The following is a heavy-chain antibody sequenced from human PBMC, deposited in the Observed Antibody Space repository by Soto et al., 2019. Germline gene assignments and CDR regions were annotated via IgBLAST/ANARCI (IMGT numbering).Heavy chain of an antibody. CDR2: IYYSGST. CDR3: ARHLAVAGNHYYYGMDV. V-gene: IGHV4-39*01. J-gene: IGHJ6*02. D-gene: IGHD6-19*01. CDR1: GGSISSSSYY. Sequence: SETLSLTCTVSGGSISSSSYYWGWIRQPPGKGLEWIGSIYYSGSTYYNPSLKSRVTISVDTSKNQFSLKLSSVTAADTAVYYCARHLAVAGNHYYYGMDVWGQGTTVTVS.